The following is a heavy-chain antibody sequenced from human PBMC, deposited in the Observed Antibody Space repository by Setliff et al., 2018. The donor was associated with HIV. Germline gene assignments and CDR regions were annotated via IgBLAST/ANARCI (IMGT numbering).Heavy chain of an antibody. V-gene: IGHV4-59*01. CDR2: IYYSGST. CDR1: GGSISSYY. Sequence: SETLSLTCTVSGGSISSYYWSWIRQPPGKGLEWIGYIYYSGSTNYNPSLKSRVTISVDTSKNQFSLKLSSVTAADTAVYYCARAHIGIAARWSGWFDPWGQGTLVTSPQ. CDR3: ARAHIGIAARWSGWFDP. J-gene: IGHJ5*02. D-gene: IGHD6-6*01.